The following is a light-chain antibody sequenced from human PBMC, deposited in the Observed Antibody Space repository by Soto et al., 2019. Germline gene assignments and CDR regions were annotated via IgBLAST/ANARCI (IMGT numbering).Light chain of an antibody. CDR3: CSYAGSDTMI. CDR1: SSNVGSYDL. V-gene: IGLV2-23*01. Sequence: QSALTQPASVSGSLGQSITISCTGTSSNVGSYDLVSWYQQHPGEAPKLMIYEGTKRPSGVSNRFSGSKSANTASLTISGLQPEDAADYYCCSYAGSDTMIFGGGTKLTVL. J-gene: IGLJ2*01. CDR2: EGT.